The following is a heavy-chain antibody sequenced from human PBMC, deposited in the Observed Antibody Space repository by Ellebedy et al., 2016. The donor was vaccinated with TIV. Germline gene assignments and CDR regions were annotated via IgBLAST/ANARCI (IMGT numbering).Heavy chain of an antibody. D-gene: IGHD6-19*01. CDR3: ARDLDSSGWYDAFDI. V-gene: IGHV6-1*01. Sequence: SQTLSLTXXISGDSASSNSAAWNWIRQSPSSGLEWLGRTYYRSKWYNDYAVSVKSRITINPDTSKNQFSLQLNSVTPEDTAVYYCARDLDSSGWYDAFDIWGQGTMATVSS. CDR1: GDSASSNSAA. J-gene: IGHJ3*02. CDR2: TYYRSKWYN.